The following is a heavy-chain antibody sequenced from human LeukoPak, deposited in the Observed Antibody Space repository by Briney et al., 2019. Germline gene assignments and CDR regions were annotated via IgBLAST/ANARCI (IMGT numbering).Heavy chain of an antibody. V-gene: IGHV3-13*01. CDR2: IGTAGDT. CDR1: GFTFSSYD. CDR3: ARGQLVYDAFDI. Sequence: GGSLRLSCAASGFTFSSYDMHWVRQATGKGLEWVSAIGTAGDTYYPGSVKGRFTISRDNAKNSLYLQMNSLRAEDTAVYYCARGQLVYDAFDIWGQGTMVTVSS. D-gene: IGHD6-13*01. J-gene: IGHJ3*02.